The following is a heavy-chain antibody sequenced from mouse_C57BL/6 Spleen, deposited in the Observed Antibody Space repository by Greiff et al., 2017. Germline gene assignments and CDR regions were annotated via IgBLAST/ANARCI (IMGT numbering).Heavy chain of an antibody. CDR3: ARSYDYDGRPWFAY. CDR1: GYAFSSYW. D-gene: IGHD2-4*01. CDR2: IYPGDGDT. J-gene: IGHJ3*01. V-gene: IGHV1-80*01. Sequence: QVQLKQSGAELVKPGASVKISCKASGYAFSSYWMNWVKQRPGKGLEWIGQIYPGDGDTNYNGKFKGKATLTADKSSSTAYMQLSSLTSEDSAVYFCARSYDYDGRPWFAYWGQGTLVTVSA.